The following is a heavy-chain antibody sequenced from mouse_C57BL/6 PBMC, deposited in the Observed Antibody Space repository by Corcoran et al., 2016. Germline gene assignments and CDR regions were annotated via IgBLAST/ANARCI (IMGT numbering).Heavy chain of an antibody. J-gene: IGHJ2*01. CDR3: ARRYYGSSYYVDY. CDR1: GYTFTTYG. CDR2: INTYSGAP. V-gene: IGHV9-3*01. D-gene: IGHD1-1*01. Sequence: QIQLVQSGPELTKPGETVKISCKASGYTFTTYGMSWVKQAPGKGLKWMGWINTYSGAPTYADDFKGRFAFSLETSASTAYLQINNRKNEDTATYCCARRYYGSSYYVDYWGRGTTLTVSS.